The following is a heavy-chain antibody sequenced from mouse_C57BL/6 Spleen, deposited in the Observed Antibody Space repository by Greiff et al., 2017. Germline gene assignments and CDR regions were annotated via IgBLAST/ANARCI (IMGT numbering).Heavy chain of an antibody. CDR3: ARSHPAWFAY. Sequence: VQLQQSGPELVKPGASVKISCKASGYSFTGYYMNWVKQSPEKSLEWIGEINPSTGGTTYNQKFKAKDTLTVDKSSSTAYMQLKSLTSEDSAVYYCARSHPAWFAYWGQGTLVTVSA. CDR1: GYSFTGYY. CDR2: INPSTGGT. V-gene: IGHV1-42*01. J-gene: IGHJ3*01.